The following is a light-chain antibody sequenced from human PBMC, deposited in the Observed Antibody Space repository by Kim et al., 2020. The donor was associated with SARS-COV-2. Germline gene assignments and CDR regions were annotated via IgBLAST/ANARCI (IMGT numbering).Light chain of an antibody. CDR2: SNS. J-gene: IGLJ2*01. V-gene: IGLV1-44*01. Sequence: GQRVTISCSGSSSNIGSNAVNWYLQLPGTAPKLLIYSNSQRPSGVPDRFSGSKSGTSASLAISGLQSEDEADYYCATWDDSLDGVIFGGGTQLTVL. CDR1: SSNIGSNA. CDR3: ATWDDSLDGVI.